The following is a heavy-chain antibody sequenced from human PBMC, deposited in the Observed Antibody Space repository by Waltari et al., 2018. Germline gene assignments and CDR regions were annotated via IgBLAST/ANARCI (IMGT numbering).Heavy chain of an antibody. Sequence: QGQLQESGPELVKPSETGSLTCTVSGGSISSYYWRWVRQPPGKGLEGIGYIYDSGSTTSNPSLNTRVTISVDTSKNHFSMKLSSVTAADTAVYYCARDSRGWVAFALWAPAPMVTVSS. V-gene: IGHV4-59*01. CDR2: IYDSGST. CDR3: ARDSRGWVAFAL. J-gene: IGHJ3*01. D-gene: IGHD1-26*01. CDR1: GGSISSYY.